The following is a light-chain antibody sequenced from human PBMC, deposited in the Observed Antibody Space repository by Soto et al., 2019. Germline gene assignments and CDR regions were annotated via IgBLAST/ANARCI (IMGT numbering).Light chain of an antibody. CDR1: QTVNNNY. CDR3: QKYDSSFT. Sequence: EIVLTQSPGTLSLSPGERATLSCRASQTVNNNYLAWYRQKPGQGTRLLIYGASIRLPGIPDRFSGSGSGTDFTLTITRLEPEDFAVYFCQKYDSSFTFGQGTRLDIK. V-gene: IGKV3-20*01. J-gene: IGKJ5*01. CDR2: GAS.